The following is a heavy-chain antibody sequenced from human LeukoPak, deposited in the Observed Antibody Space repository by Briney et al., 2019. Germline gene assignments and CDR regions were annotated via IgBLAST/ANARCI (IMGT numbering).Heavy chain of an antibody. J-gene: IGHJ4*02. V-gene: IGHV4-59*01. D-gene: IGHD3-22*01. CDR1: GGSFSGYY. CDR3: ARVDLLGFSTAFDY. CDR2: IYYSGST. Sequence: PSETLSLTCAVYGGSFSGYYWSWIRQPPGKGLEWIGYIYYSGSTNYNPSLKSRVTISVDTSKNQFSLKLSSVTAADTAVYYCARVDLLGFSTAFDYWGQGTLVTVSS.